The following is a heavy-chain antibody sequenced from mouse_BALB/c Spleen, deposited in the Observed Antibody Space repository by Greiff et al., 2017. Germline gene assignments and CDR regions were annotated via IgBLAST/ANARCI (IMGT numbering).Heavy chain of an antibody. J-gene: IGHJ2*01. CDR2: ISYSGST. CDR3: ARNGNYEGGTYYFDY. CDR1: GYSITSDYA. V-gene: IGHV3-2*02. Sequence: EVMLVESGPGLVKPSQSLSLTCTVTGYSITSDYAWNWIRQFPGNKLEWMGYISYSGSTSYNPSLKSRISITRDTSKNQFFLQLNSVTTEDTATYYCARNGNYEGGTYYFDYWGQGTTLTVSS. D-gene: IGHD2-1*01.